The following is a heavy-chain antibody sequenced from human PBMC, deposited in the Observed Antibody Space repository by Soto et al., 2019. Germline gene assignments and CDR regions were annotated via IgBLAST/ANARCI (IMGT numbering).Heavy chain of an antibody. CDR3: ASWEGSGSYYNGHDAFDI. J-gene: IGHJ3*02. CDR2: ISSSSSTI. V-gene: IGHV3-48*02. CDR1: GFTFSSYS. Sequence: GESLKISCAASGFTFSSYSMNWVRQAPGKGLEWVSYISSSSSTIYYADSVKGRFTISRDNAKNSLYLQMNSLRDEDTAVYYCASWEGSGSYYNGHDAFDIWGQGTMVTVSS. D-gene: IGHD3-10*01.